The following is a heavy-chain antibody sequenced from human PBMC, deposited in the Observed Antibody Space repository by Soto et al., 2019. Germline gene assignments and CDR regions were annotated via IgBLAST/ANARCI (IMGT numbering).Heavy chain of an antibody. V-gene: IGHV3-21*01. CDR2: ISSSSSYI. CDR1: GFTFSSYS. D-gene: IGHD3-3*01. J-gene: IGHJ4*02. CDR3: ARDRLDYDFWSGYYNYFDY. Sequence: LGGSLRLSCAASGFTFSSYSMNWVRQAPGKGLEWVSSISSSSSYIYYADSVKGRFTISRDNAKNSLYLQMNSLRAEDTAVYYCARDRLDYDFWSGYYNYFDYWGQGTLVTVSS.